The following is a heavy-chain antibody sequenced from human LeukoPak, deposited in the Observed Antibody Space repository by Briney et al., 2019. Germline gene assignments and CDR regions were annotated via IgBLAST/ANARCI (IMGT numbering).Heavy chain of an antibody. Sequence: SETLSLTCAVSGGSTSSGGYSWSWIRQPPGKGLEWIGEIYHSGSTNYNPSLKSRVTISVDTSKNQFSLKLSSVTAADTAVYYCARHLNWTRYYYYYMDVWGKGTTVTVSS. D-gene: IGHD1-1*01. CDR2: IYHSGST. J-gene: IGHJ6*03. CDR1: GGSTSSGGYS. CDR3: ARHLNWTRYYYYYMDV. V-gene: IGHV4-30-2*03.